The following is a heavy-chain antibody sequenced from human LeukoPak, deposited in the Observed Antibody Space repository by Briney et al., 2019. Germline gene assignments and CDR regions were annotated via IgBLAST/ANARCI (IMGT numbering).Heavy chain of an antibody. CDR1: GFTFSDYY. D-gene: IGHD5-24*01. CDR2: ISSSSTYI. Sequence: GGSLRLSCVASGFTFSDYYMSWVRQAPGKGLEWVSSISSSSTYIYYADSVKGRFTVSRDNAEDSLSLQMSSLRAEDTAVYYCARLRGSGYNDFDDWGQGALVTVAS. CDR3: ARLRGSGYNDFDD. V-gene: IGHV3-11*06. J-gene: IGHJ4*02.